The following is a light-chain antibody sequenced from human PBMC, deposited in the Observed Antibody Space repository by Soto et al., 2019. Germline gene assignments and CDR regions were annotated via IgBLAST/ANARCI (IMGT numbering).Light chain of an antibody. CDR1: ESISRDY. CDR3: QQYGGVPHT. Sequence: EIVLTQSPGTLSLSPGQRATLSCRASESISRDYLAWYQQRLGQAPRLLIYGAYSGATGIPDRFSGSGSGTDFTLTISRLEPEDFAIYYCQQYGGVPHTFGQGPKLEIK. CDR2: GAY. J-gene: IGKJ2*01. V-gene: IGKV3-20*01.